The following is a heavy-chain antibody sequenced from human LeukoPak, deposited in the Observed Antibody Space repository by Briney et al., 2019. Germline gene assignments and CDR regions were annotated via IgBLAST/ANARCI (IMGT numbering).Heavy chain of an antibody. D-gene: IGHD2-2*02. V-gene: IGHV3-7*01. CDR1: GFTFSTYW. J-gene: IGHJ4*02. Sequence: PWGSLRLSCAASGFTFSTYWMTWVRQAPGKGLEWVANMKRDGSEIYYAGSVKGRFTISRDNAKNSLYLQMNSLRAEDTAVYYCARYTEYYFDYWGQGTLVTVSS. CDR2: MKRDGSEI. CDR3: ARYTEYYFDY.